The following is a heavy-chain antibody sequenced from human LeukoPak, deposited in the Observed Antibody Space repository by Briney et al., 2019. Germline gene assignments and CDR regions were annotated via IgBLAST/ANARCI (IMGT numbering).Heavy chain of an antibody. J-gene: IGHJ4*02. CDR2: IYYSGST. D-gene: IGHD5-18*01. CDR3: ARVSVDTAMVTLYYYFDY. CDR1: GGSISSGDYY. Sequence: SETLSLTCTVSGGSISSGDYYWSWIRQPPGKGLEWIGYIYYSGSTYYNPSLKSRVTISVDTSKNQFSLKLSSVTAADTAVYYCARVSVDTAMVTLYYYFDYWGQGTLVTVSS. V-gene: IGHV4-30-4*01.